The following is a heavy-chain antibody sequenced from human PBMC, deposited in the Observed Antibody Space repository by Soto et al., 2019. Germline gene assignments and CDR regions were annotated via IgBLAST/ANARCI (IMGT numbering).Heavy chain of an antibody. V-gene: IGHV1-69-2*01. J-gene: IGHJ5*02. Sequence: GSSAKVSCKVSGYTFTDYYMHWAQQSPGKGLEWMGLVDLEDGETIYAEEFQGRVIITADTSTDTAYMELSSLRSEDTAVYYCATDPGSRLPNWYDPWGQGTLVTVSS. CDR1: GYTFTDYY. D-gene: IGHD6-6*01. CDR2: VDLEDGET. CDR3: ATDPGSRLPNWYDP.